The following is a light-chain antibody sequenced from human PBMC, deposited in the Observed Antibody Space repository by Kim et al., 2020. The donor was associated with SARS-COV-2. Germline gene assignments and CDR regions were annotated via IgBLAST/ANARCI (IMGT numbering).Light chain of an antibody. CDR2: GAS. CDR1: QSVSSSY. CDR3: QQYGSSPRT. Sequence: EIVLTQFPGPLSLSPGERATLSCRASQSVSSSYVAWYQQKPGQAPRLLIYGASRRATGIPDRFSGSGSGTDFTLTISRLEPEDFAVYYCQQYGSSPRTFGQGTKVDIK. V-gene: IGKV3-20*01. J-gene: IGKJ1*01.